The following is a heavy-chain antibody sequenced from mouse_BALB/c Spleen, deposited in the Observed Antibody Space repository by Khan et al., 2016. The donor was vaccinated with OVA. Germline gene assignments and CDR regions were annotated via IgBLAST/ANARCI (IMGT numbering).Heavy chain of an antibody. CDR3: ARGNYYGYAMDY. J-gene: IGHJ4*01. CDR1: GYSITSNYA. Sequence: VQLQQSGPGLVKPSQSLSLTCTVTGYSITSNYAWNWIRQLPGNKLEWMGYISYSGSTSYNPSLKSRTSITRDTSKNQFFLQLNSVTTEDAATYYCARGNYYGYAMDYWGQGTSVTVSS. V-gene: IGHV3-2*02. CDR2: ISYSGST. D-gene: IGHD1-1*01.